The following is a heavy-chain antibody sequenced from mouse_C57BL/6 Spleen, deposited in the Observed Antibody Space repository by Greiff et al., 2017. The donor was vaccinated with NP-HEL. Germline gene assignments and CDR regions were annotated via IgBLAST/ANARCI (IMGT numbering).Heavy chain of an antibody. CDR3: ALYDGSFAY. J-gene: IGHJ3*01. D-gene: IGHD2-3*01. CDR1: GYSFTGYY. Sequence: VQLQQSGPELVKPGASVKISCKASGYSFTGYYMNWVKQSPEKSLEWIGEINPSTGGTTYNQKFKAKATLTVDKSSSTAYMQLKSLTSEDSAVYYCALYDGSFAYWGQGTLVTVSA. V-gene: IGHV1-42*01. CDR2: INPSTGGT.